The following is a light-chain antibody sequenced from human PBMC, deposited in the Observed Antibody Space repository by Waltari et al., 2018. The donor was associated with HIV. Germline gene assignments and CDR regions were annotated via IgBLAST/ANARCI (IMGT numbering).Light chain of an antibody. Sequence: SYVLTQPPSVSVAPGQTARITCGGNNIRTKSVNWHQQKPGQAPVLVVFDDVDRPSGIPERFSGSNSGNMATLTISRVEAGDEADYYCQVWDSGSEPPVLFGGGTKLTVL. J-gene: IGLJ3*02. CDR2: DDV. CDR3: QVWDSGSEPPVL. CDR1: NIRTKS. V-gene: IGLV3-21*02.